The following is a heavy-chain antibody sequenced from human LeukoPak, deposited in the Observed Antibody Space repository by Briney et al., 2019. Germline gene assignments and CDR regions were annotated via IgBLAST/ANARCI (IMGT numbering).Heavy chain of an antibody. J-gene: IGHJ2*01. CDR3: ARGGYCSSTSCYWYFDL. D-gene: IGHD2-2*01. CDR2: IYYSGST. V-gene: IGHV4-59*01. CDR1: GGSISSYY. Sequence: PSETLSLTCTVSGGSISSYYWSWIRQPPGKGLERIGYIYYSGSTNYNPSLKSRVTISVDTSKNQFPLKLSSVTAADTAVYYCARGGYCSSTSCYWYFDLWGRGTLVTVSS.